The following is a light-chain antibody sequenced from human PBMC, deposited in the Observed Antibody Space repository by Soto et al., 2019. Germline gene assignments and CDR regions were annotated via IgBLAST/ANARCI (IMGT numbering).Light chain of an antibody. CDR1: ESGTSSY. Sequence: EIVLMQSPGTLSLSPGERSTFSCMAIESGTSSYLAWYQQKPGQAPRLLMYGASRRAAGIPERFSGSGSGTDCTLTISRLEPEDVAVDYCQQYGSSPRTCGQGTKVDIK. J-gene: IGKJ1*01. CDR3: QQYGSSPRT. V-gene: IGKV3-20*01. CDR2: GAS.